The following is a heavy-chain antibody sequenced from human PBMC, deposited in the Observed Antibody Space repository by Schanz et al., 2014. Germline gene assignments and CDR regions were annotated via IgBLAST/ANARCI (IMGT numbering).Heavy chain of an antibody. D-gene: IGHD6-6*01. V-gene: IGHV4-59*01. CDR3: ARRIAARSGVGYDYHYGMDV. Sequence: QVQLQESGPGLVKPSETLSLNCRISGSINSYYWSWIRQPPGKGLEWIGYISYSGSTNYNPFLRSRVTISLDRSRNQFSLNLRTVTAADTAIYYCARRIAARSGVGYDYHYGMDVWGQGTTVIVSS. J-gene: IGHJ6*02. CDR1: GSINSYY. CDR2: ISYSGST.